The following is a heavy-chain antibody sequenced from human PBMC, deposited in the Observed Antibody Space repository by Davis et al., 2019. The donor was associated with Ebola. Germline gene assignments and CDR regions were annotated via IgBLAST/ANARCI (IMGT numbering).Heavy chain of an antibody. V-gene: IGHV3-23*01. J-gene: IGHJ6*02. CDR2: IGSDGGT. Sequence: GESLKISCVVSGISLKSCAMSWVRQAPGKGLERVSGIGSDGGTHYAGSVRGRFTISRDDSKNTLFLQMNSLRGEDTAVYYCAKDLFWWSASDVWGQGTTVVVS. CDR1: GISLKSCA. D-gene: IGHD2-8*02. CDR3: AKDLFWWSASDV.